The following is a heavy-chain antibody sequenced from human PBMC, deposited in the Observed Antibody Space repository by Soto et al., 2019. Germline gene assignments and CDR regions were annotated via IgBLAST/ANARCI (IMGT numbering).Heavy chain of an antibody. J-gene: IGHJ6*02. CDR3: AKDQESITIFGVVTHNYYYYGMDV. CDR1: GFTFSSYG. D-gene: IGHD3-3*01. V-gene: IGHV3-30*18. Sequence: QVQLVESGGGVVQPGRSLRLSCAASGFTFSSYGMHWVRQAPGKGLEWVAVISYDGSNKYYADSVKGRFTISRDNSKNTLYLQMNRLKAEDTAVYYCAKDQESITIFGVVTHNYYYYGMDVWGQGTTVTVSS. CDR2: ISYDGSNK.